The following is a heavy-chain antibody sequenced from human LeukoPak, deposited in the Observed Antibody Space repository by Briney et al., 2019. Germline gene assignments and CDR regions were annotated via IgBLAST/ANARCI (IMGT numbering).Heavy chain of an antibody. CDR2: IRSKAYGGTT. J-gene: IGHJ4*02. CDR1: GFTFGDYA. Sequence: GRSLRLSCTASGFTFGDYAMSWARQAPGKGLEWVGFIRSKAYGGTTEYVASVKGRFTISRDDSKSIAYLQMNSLKTEDTAVYYCTRLSLGGWYPSYWGQGTLVTVSS. CDR3: TRLSLGGWYPSY. D-gene: IGHD6-19*01. V-gene: IGHV3-49*04.